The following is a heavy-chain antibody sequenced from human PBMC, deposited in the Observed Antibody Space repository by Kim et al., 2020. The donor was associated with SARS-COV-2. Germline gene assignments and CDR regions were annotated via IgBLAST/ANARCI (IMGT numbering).Heavy chain of an antibody. CDR3: VGGWLQMVDY. D-gene: IGHD5-12*01. V-gene: IGHV3-11*01. J-gene: IGHJ4*02. CDR2: TI. Sequence: TIYYADSVKGRFTISRDNAKNSLYLQMNSLRAEDTAVYYCVGGWLQMVDYWGQGTLVTVSS.